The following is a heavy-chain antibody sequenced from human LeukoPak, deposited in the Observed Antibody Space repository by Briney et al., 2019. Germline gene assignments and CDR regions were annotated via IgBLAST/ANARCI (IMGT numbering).Heavy chain of an antibody. CDR2: ISGSGGNT. Sequence: GSLRLSCAASGFTFSSYAMSWVRRAPGKGLEWVAGISGSGGNTYYADSVKGRFTISRDNSNNTLYLQMNSLRAEDTAVYYCARLSRPVVTANYFDYWGQGTLVTVSS. V-gene: IGHV3-23*01. J-gene: IGHJ4*02. D-gene: IGHD2-2*01. CDR1: GFTFSSYA. CDR3: ARLSRPVVTANYFDY.